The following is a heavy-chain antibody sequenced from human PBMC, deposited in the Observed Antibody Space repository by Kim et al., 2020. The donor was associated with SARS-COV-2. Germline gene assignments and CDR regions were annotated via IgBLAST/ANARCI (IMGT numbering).Heavy chain of an antibody. CDR2: INPSGGST. J-gene: IGHJ6*02. CDR3: ARDLGETERNRPPNYYYYGMDV. Sequence: ASVKVSCKASGYTFTSYYMHWVRQAPGQGLEWMGIINPSGGSTSYAQKFQGRVTMTRDTSTSTVYMELSSLRSEDTAVYYCARDLGETERNRPPNYYYYGMDVWGQGTTVTVSS. D-gene: IGHD1-1*01. CDR1: GYTFTSYY. V-gene: IGHV1-46*01.